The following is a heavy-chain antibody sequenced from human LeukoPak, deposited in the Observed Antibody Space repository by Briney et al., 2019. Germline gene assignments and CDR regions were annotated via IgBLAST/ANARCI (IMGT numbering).Heavy chain of an antibody. CDR3: ARVGSSAIDY. J-gene: IGHJ4*02. D-gene: IGHD6-6*01. CDR1: GFTFSNYC. CDR2: ISSSGSTI. Sequence: GGSLRLSCAASGFTFSNYCMNWIRQAPGEGLEWVSSISSSGSTIYYADSVKGRFTISRDNAKNSLYLQMNSLRAEDTAVYYCARVGSSAIDYWGQGTLVTVSS. V-gene: IGHV3-11*01.